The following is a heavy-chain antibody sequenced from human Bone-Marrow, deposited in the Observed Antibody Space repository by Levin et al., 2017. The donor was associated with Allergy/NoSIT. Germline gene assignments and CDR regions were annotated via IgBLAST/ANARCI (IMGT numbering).Heavy chain of an antibody. Sequence: ASVKVSCKASGYTFTSYDINWVRQATGQGLEWMGWMNPNSGNTGYAQKFQGRVTMTRNTSISTAYMELSSLRSEDTAVYYCARRPPRLRRAAGTFYWFDPWGQGTLVTVSS. CDR1: GYTFTSYD. CDR3: ARRPPRLRRAAGTFYWFDP. CDR2: MNPNSGNT. V-gene: IGHV1-8*01. J-gene: IGHJ5*02. D-gene: IGHD6-13*01.